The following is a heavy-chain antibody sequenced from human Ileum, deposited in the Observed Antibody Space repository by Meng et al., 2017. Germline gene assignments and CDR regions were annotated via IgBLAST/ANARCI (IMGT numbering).Heavy chain of an antibody. Sequence: EGELGGAGGGLVQPCGSLGLACAGSGLNISSSAMGWVRKAPGKGLDRDSATSIGQTRCNADSVTGRFRISRDNSRNKLYLKMNSLRANDTALYYCAKRADGSSWSQPVFDTWGQGTLVTVSS. CDR2: TSIGQTR. J-gene: IGHJ5*02. CDR1: GLNISSSA. D-gene: IGHD3-22*01. V-gene: IGHV3-23*04. CDR3: AKRADGSSWSQPVFDT.